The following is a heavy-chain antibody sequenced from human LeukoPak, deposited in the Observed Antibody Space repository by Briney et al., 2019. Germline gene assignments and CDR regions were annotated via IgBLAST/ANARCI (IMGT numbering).Heavy chain of an antibody. V-gene: IGHV4-59*06. CDR2: IYYSGST. CDR3: ARGGRTSSGWYFSPNYYFDY. D-gene: IGHD6-19*01. Sequence: SETLCLTCTVSGGSISSYYWSWIRQHPGKGLEWIGYIYYSGSTYYNPSLKSRVTISVDTSKNQFSLKLSSVTAADTAVYYCARGGRTSSGWYFSPNYYFDYWGQGTLVTVSS. CDR1: GGSISSYY. J-gene: IGHJ4*02.